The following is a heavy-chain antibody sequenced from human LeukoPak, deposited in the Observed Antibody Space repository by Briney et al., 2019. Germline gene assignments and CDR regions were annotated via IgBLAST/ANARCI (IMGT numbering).Heavy chain of an antibody. J-gene: IGHJ1*01. D-gene: IGHD6-13*01. CDR3: ASRPGYSSSWYIVYFQH. CDR2: INHSGST. V-gene: IGHV4-34*01. CDR1: GVSFSGYY. Sequence: SETLSLTCAVYGVSFSGYYWSWIRQPPGKGLEWIGEINHSGSTNYNPSLKSRVTISVDTSKNQFSLKLSSVTAADTAVYYCASRPGYSSSWYIVYFQHWGQGTLVTVSS.